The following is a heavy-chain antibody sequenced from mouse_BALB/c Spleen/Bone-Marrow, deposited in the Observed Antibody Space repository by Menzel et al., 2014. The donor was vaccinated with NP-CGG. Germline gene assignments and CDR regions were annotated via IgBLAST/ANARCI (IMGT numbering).Heavy chain of an antibody. CDR2: ISSGSRTI. Sequence: DVQLVESGGGLVQPGGSRKLSCAASGFTFSSFGTHWVRQAPEKGLEWVAYISSGSRTIYYADTVKGRFTISRDSPKNTLFLQMTGLRSEDTAMYYCTRGGNWEDFDYWGQGTTLTVSS. CDR3: TRGGNWEDFDY. J-gene: IGHJ2*01. D-gene: IGHD4-1*01. CDR1: GFTFSSFG. V-gene: IGHV5-17*02.